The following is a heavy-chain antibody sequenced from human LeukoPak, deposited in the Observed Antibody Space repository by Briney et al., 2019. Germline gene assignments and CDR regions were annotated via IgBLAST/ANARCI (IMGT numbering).Heavy chain of an antibody. CDR3: ARDMIVVRAFDI. CDR1: GFTFSSYS. CDR2: ISSSSSYI. J-gene: IGHJ3*02. D-gene: IGHD3-22*01. V-gene: IGHV3-21*01. Sequence: GGSLRLSCAASGFTFSSYSMNWVRQAPGKGLEWVSSISSSSSYIYYADSVKGRFTISRDNAKDSLYLQMNSRRAEDTSVYYCARDMIVVRAFDIWGQGTMVTVSS.